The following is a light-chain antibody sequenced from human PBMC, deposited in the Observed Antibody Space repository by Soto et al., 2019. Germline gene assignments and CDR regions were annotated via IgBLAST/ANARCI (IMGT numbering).Light chain of an antibody. CDR2: EGS. J-gene: IGLJ1*01. Sequence: QSALTQPASVSGSPGQSITISCTGTSSDVGSYNLVSWYQQHPGKAPKLMIYEGSKRPSGVSNRFSGSKSGNTASLTISGLQAEDEDDYYCCSYAGSSTFYYVFGTGTKVTV. V-gene: IGLV2-23*03. CDR1: SSDVGSYNL. CDR3: CSYAGSSTFYYV.